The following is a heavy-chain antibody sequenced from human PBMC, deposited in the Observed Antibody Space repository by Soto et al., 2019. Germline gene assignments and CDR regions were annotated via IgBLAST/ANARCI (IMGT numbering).Heavy chain of an antibody. Sequence: EGSLRRSCAASGFGFSTHALTWVRQAPGKGLEWLSSTTNTGLTTPYADSVKGRLTISREKSRNTLHLQMNNLRVDDTAIYYCAKGFDYGDTKHIDHWRQRTMVTVSS. CDR3: AKGFDYGDTKHIDH. V-gene: IGHV3-23*01. D-gene: IGHD4-17*01. J-gene: IGHJ4*02. CDR1: GFGFSTHA. CDR2: TTNTGLTT.